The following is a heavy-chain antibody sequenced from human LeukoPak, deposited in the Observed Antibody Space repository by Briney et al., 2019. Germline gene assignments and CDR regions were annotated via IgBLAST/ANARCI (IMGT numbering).Heavy chain of an antibody. Sequence: SQTLSLTCTVSGGSISSYYWSWIRQPPGKGLEWIGYIYYSGSTNYNPSLKSRVTISVDTSKNQFSLKLSSVTAADTAVYYCARQRRHSSWPYYFDYWGQGTLVTVSS. CDR2: IYYSGST. CDR1: GGSISSYY. CDR3: ARQRRHSSWPYYFDY. V-gene: IGHV4-59*08. J-gene: IGHJ4*02. D-gene: IGHD6-13*01.